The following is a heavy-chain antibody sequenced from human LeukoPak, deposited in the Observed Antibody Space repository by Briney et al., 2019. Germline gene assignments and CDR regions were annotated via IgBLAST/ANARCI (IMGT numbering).Heavy chain of an antibody. J-gene: IGHJ3*02. Sequence: VKVSCKVSGYTLTELSMHWVRQAPGKGLEWMGGFDPEDGETIYAQKFQGRVTMTEDTSTDTAYMELSSLRSEDTAVYYCATRRGYSWRGAFDIWGQGTMVTVSS. D-gene: IGHD5-18*01. CDR1: GYTLTELS. CDR3: ATRRGYSWRGAFDI. V-gene: IGHV1-24*01. CDR2: FDPEDGET.